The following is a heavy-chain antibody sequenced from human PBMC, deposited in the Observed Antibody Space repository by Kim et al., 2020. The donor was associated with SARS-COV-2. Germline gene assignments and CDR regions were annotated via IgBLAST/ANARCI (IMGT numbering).Heavy chain of an antibody. CDR1: GFTFSSYS. Sequence: GGSLRLSCAAAGFTFSSYSMNWVRQAPGKGLEWVSYISSSSTIYYADSVKDRLTISRDNAKNSLYLQMNSLRDEDTAVYYCARDAVEFEFEDIVVVPAAMLDYWGQGTLVTVSS. V-gene: IGHV3-48*02. D-gene: IGHD2-2*01. CDR2: ISSSSTI. J-gene: IGHJ4*02. CDR3: ARDAVEFEFEDIVVVPAAMLDY.